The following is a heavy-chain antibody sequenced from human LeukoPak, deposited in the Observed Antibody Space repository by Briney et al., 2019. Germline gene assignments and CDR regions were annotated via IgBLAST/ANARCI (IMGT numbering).Heavy chain of an antibody. CDR1: GGTFSSYA. V-gene: IGHV1-69*04. CDR2: IIPILGIA. D-gene: IGHD6-13*01. CDR3: AREDGSSWYCNDY. Sequence: ASVKVSCKASGGTFSSYAISWVRQAPGQGLEWMGRIIPILGIANYAQKFQGRVTITADKSTSTAYMELSSLRSEDTAVYYCAREDGSSWYCNDYWGQGTLVTVSS. J-gene: IGHJ4*02.